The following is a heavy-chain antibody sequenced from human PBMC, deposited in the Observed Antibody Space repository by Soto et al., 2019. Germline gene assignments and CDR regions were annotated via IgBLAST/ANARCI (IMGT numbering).Heavy chain of an antibody. CDR3: ARGYYDSSGQSNTFDI. D-gene: IGHD3-22*01. Sequence: SETLSLTCTVSGASISSSYWSWIRQSPGKGLEWIGYVYYSGSTNYNPSLKSRVTISVDTSKNQFSLKLSSVTAADTAVYYCARGYYDSSGQSNTFDIWGQGTMVTVSS. J-gene: IGHJ3*02. CDR2: VYYSGST. CDR1: GASISSSY. V-gene: IGHV4-59*01.